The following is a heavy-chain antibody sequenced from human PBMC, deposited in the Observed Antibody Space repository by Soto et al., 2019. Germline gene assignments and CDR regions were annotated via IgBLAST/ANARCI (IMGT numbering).Heavy chain of an antibody. D-gene: IGHD3-16*01. V-gene: IGHV4-4*02. J-gene: IGHJ6*02. Sequence: QVQLQESGPGLVKPSETLSLTCTVSGAPITTTKWWAWVRLPPGKGLEWIGELSRGDERSSNPSLEGRFTMSLDTSNNHFSLKLTSVSAADTAICYCATQTISDTWGVWGRGTAVTVSS. CDR3: ATQTISDTWGV. CDR1: GAPITTTKW. CDR2: LSRGDER.